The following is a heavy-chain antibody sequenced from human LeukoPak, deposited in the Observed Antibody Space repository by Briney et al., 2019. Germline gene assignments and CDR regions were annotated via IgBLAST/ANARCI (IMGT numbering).Heavy chain of an antibody. Sequence: SETLSLTCTVSGGSISSYYWSWIRQPPGKGLEWIGYIYDSGSTNYNPSLKSRVTISVDTSKNQFSLKLSSVTAADTAVYYCARLSDWFDRWGQGTLVTVSS. CDR3: ARLSDWFDR. J-gene: IGHJ5*02. V-gene: IGHV4-59*01. CDR2: IYDSGST. CDR1: GGSISSYY.